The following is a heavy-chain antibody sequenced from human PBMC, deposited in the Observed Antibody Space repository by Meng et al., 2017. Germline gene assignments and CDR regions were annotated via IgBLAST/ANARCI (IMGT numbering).Heavy chain of an antibody. D-gene: IGHD1-1*01. J-gene: IGHJ4*02. Sequence: ARVGLGQSGVSMRLACAAFGFTVNKYWMHWVRQVPGKGLVWVSRISGDGSITNYADSVKGRFTISRDNAKNTLYLQMNSLRPEDTAVYYCLDEAPRSDYWGQGSLVTVSS. V-gene: IGHV3-74*01. CDR3: LDEAPRSDY. CDR1: GFTVNKYW. CDR2: ISGDGSIT.